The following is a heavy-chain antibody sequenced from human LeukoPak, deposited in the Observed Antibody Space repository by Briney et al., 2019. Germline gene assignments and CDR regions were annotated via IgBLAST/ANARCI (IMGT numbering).Heavy chain of an antibody. J-gene: IGHJ2*01. Sequence: GGSLRLSCAASGFSFNNYAMSWARQAPGKGLEWVSGLREGGNAVYHADSVKGRFTISRDNSKNTLYLQMSSLRAEDTAIYYCAKGYGSGWYWYFDLWGRGTLVTVSS. D-gene: IGHD6-19*01. CDR2: LREGGNAV. CDR3: AKGYGSGWYWYFDL. V-gene: IGHV3-23*01. CDR1: GFSFNNYA.